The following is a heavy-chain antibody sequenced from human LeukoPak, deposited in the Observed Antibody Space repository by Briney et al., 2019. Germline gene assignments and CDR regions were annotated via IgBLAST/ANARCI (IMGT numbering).Heavy chain of an antibody. CDR1: GFTFSSYS. CDR3: ARDILIGDHAGVEYFQH. CDR2: ISSSSSYI. J-gene: IGHJ1*01. Sequence: GGSLRLSCAASGFTFSSYSMNWVRQAPGKGLEWVSSISSSSSYIYYADSVKGRFTISRDNAKNSLYLQMNSLRAEDTAVYYCARDILIGDHAGVEYFQHWGQGTLVTVSS. D-gene: IGHD4-17*01. V-gene: IGHV3-21*01.